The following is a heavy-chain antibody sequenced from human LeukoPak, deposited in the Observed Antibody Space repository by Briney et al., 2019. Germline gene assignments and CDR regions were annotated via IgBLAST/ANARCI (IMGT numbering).Heavy chain of an antibody. CDR1: GGSISGYY. CDR2: IYTSRRT. Sequence: PSETLSLTCTVSGGSISGYYWSWIRQPAGQELKWIGRIYTSRRTNYNASLKSLVIMSVDTSKTDFSLKVSSGTAADTDEYYWASSVVAENWFDPWGQGTLVTVSS. D-gene: IGHD2-15*01. J-gene: IGHJ5*02. V-gene: IGHV4-4*07. CDR3: ASSVVAENWFDP.